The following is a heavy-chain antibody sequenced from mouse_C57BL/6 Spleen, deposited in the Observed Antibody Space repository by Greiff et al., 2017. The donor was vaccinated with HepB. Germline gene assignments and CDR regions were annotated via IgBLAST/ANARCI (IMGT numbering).Heavy chain of an antibody. V-gene: IGHV1-53*01. CDR2: INPSNGGT. J-gene: IGHJ2*01. CDR3: AITTVVATDFDY. CDR1: GYTFTSYW. D-gene: IGHD1-1*01. Sequence: QVQLKQPGTELVKPGASVKLSCKASGYTFTSYWMHWVKQRPGQGLEWIGNINPSNGGTNYNEKFKSKATLTVDKSSSTAYMQLSSLTSEDSAVYYCAITTVVATDFDYWGQGTTLTVSS.